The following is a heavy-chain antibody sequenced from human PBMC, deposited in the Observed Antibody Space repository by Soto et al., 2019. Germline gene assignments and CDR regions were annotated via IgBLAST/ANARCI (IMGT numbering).Heavy chain of an antibody. CDR1: GGTFSSYT. V-gene: IGHV1-69*04. Sequence: SVKVSCKASGGTFSSYTISWVRQAPGQGLEWMGRIIPILGIANYAQKFQGRVTITADKSTSTAYMELSSLRSEDTAVYYCARDLGYSSGWPDFQQWGQGTLVTVSS. CDR3: ARDLGYSSGWPDFQQ. J-gene: IGHJ1*01. CDR2: IIPILGIA. D-gene: IGHD6-19*01.